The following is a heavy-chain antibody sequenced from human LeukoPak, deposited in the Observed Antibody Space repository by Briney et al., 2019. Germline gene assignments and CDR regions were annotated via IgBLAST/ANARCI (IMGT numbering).Heavy chain of an antibody. CDR1: GDSVSSISGG. CDR2: TYYRSRWYT. Sequence: SQSLSLTCVISGDSVSSISGGWNWIRQSPSRGLEWLGRTYYRSRWYTDYAIFVESRISIKSDTSKNQFSLQLNSVTPGDTAVYYCVRDLGPGRAFWFDPWGHGTLVTVSS. V-gene: IGHV6-1*01. CDR3: VRDLGPGRAFWFDP. D-gene: IGHD3-10*01. J-gene: IGHJ5*02.